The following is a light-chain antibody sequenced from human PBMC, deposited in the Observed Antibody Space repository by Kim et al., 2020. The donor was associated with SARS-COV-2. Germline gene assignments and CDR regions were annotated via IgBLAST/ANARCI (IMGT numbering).Light chain of an antibody. CDR3: QKYDSAPWT. J-gene: IGKJ1*01. Sequence: ESVGDRVTITCRASQVSNNYLAWYQQKPGKAPTVLIYGASTLHSGVPSRFSGSGSGTDFTLTISSLQPEDVGTYYCQKYDSAPWTFGHGTKVDIK. V-gene: IGKV1-27*01. CDR1: QVSNNY. CDR2: GAS.